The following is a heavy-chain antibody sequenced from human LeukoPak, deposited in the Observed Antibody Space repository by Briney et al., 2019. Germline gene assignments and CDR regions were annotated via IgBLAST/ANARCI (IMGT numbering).Heavy chain of an antibody. CDR2: ISAYNGNT. V-gene: IGHV1-18*01. J-gene: IGHJ4*02. Sequence: ASVKVSCKASGYTFTSYGISWVRQAPGQGLEWMGWISAYNGNTNYAQKLQGRVTMTTDTSTSTAYMELRSLRSDDTAVYYCARSRRDFGVVRHDYWGQGTLVTVSS. CDR3: ARSRRDFGVVRHDY. D-gene: IGHD3-3*01. CDR1: GYTFTSYG.